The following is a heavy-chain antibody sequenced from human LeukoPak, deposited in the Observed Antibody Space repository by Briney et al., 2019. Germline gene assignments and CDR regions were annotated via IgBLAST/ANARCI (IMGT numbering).Heavy chain of an antibody. V-gene: IGHV3-30*10. J-gene: IGHJ4*02. D-gene: IGHD3-3*01. CDR3: ARSIAIFAND. CDR1: GFSFPDYT. Sequence: GRSLRLSCAASGFSFPDYTMHWVRQAPGKGLEWVAVLSYDGTNEHYTDSVKGRFTISRDDSKNTLYLQMIGLRPEDTAVYYCARSIAIFANDWGQGTLVTVSS. CDR2: LSYDGTNE.